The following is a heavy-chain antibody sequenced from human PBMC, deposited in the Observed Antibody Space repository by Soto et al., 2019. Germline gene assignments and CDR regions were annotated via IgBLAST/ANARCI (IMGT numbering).Heavy chain of an antibody. CDR3: AAQYGDLHYYYYMDV. D-gene: IGHD4-17*01. J-gene: IGHJ6*03. CDR2: ISGSGGST. V-gene: IGHV3-23*01. Sequence: PGGSLRLSCAASGFTFSSYAMSWVRQAPGKGLEWVSAISGSGGSTYYADSVKGRFTISRDNSKNTLYLQMNSLRAEDTAVYYSAAQYGDLHYYYYMDVWGKGTTVTVSS. CDR1: GFTFSSYA.